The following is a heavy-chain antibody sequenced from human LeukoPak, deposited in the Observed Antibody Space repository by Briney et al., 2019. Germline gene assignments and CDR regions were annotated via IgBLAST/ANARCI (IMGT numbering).Heavy chain of an antibody. Sequence: ASVKVSCKVSVYTLTELSIHWVRQAPGKGLEWMGGFDPEYGETVYAQKFQGRVTMTEDTSTDTTYMDLSSLKSEDTAVYYCATFTRGGSGNIRPYNWLDPWGQGTLVTVSS. V-gene: IGHV1-24*01. CDR2: FDPEYGET. CDR3: ATFTRGGSGNIRPYNWLDP. D-gene: IGHD3-10*01. J-gene: IGHJ5*02. CDR1: VYTLTELS.